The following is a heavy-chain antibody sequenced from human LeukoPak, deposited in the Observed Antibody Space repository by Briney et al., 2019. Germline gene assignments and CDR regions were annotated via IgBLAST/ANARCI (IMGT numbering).Heavy chain of an antibody. CDR2: IYSGGST. J-gene: IGHJ5*01. V-gene: IGHV3-53*05. CDR3: VKDKHRDGYTYGVYDS. Sequence: GGSLRLSCAASGFTVSSNYMSWVRQAPGKGLEWVSVIYSGGSTYYADSVKGRFTISRDNAKNSLDLQMSSLRPEDTALYYCVKDKHRDGYTYGVYDSWGQGTLITVSS. CDR1: GFTVSSNY. D-gene: IGHD5-18*01.